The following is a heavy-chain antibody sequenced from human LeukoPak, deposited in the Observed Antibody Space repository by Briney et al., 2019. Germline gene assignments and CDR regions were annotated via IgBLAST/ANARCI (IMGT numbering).Heavy chain of an antibody. J-gene: IGHJ6*03. D-gene: IGHD2-21*02. Sequence: GASLKVSCTASGYTFTGYDMHWVRQAPGQGLEWMAWINSNSGSTNYAQKFQGRVTITRDTSNSTAYLEMNRLRSDDTAVYYCARYVAKCGGGCYSYYYYYMDGWGKGTTVT. CDR3: ARYVAKCGGGCYSYYYYYMDG. CDR2: INSNSGST. CDR1: GYTFTGYD. V-gene: IGHV1-2*02.